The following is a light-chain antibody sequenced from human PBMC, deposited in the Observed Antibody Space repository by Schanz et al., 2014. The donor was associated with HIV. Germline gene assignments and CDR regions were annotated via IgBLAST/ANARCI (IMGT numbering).Light chain of an antibody. CDR1: QRLSSSY. V-gene: IGKV3-20*01. Sequence: EIVLTQSPGSLSLSPGGRATLSCGASQRLSSSYLAWYQQKRDQPPRLVIYATSTRAAGIPDRFSGTGSGTDFTITIIRLEPEDLAVYFCQYFGNSVGTFGGGTKVEIK. J-gene: IGKJ4*01. CDR2: ATS. CDR3: QYFGNSVGT.